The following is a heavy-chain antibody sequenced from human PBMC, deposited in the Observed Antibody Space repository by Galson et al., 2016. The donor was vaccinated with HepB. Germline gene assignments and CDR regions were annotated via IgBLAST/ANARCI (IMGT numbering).Heavy chain of an antibody. CDR3: ARGAGTVMTVIYFDY. V-gene: IGHV3-21*01. J-gene: IGHJ4*02. CDR2: ISSSSTYI. CDR1: GFTFSSYA. Sequence: SLRLSCAASGFTFSSYAMYWVRQAPGKGLEWVSSISSSSTYIYYADSLKGRFTISRDNSKSTVYLQMNSLRAEDTAVYYCARGAGTVMTVIYFDYWGQGAPVTVSS. D-gene: IGHD2-21*02.